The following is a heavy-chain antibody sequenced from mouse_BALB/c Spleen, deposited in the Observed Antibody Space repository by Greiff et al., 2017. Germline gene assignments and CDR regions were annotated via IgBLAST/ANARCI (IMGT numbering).Heavy chain of an antibody. D-gene: IGHD1-2*01. CDR3: ARNHYYGYHD. CDR1: GYAFSSYW. J-gene: IGHJ2*01. V-gene: IGHV1-80*01. CDR2: IYPGDGDT. Sequence: QVQLKQSGAELVRPGSSVKISCKASGYAFSSYWMNWVKQRPGQGLEWIGQIYPGDGDTNYNGKFKGKATLTADKSSSTAYMQLSSLTSEDSAVYFCARNHYYGYHDWGQGTTLTVSS.